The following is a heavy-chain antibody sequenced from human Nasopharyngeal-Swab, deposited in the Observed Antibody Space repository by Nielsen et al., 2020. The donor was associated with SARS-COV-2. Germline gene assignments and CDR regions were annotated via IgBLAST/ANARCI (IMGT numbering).Heavy chain of an antibody. J-gene: IGHJ4*02. CDR2: INHSGST. CDR3: ARGIGQYYYDSSGYYFFDY. D-gene: IGHD3-22*01. Sequence: GSLRLSCAVYGGSFSVYYWSWIRQPPGKGLERIGEINHSGSTNYKPSLKSRVTISVDTSKNQFSLKLSSVTAADTAVYYCARGIGQYYYDSSGYYFFDYWGQGTLVTVSS. V-gene: IGHV4-34*01. CDR1: GGSFSVYY.